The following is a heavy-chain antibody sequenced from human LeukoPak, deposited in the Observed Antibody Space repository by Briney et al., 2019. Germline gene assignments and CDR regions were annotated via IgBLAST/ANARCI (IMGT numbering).Heavy chain of an antibody. Sequence: GGSLRLLCVASVFTFSSYSMNWVRQAPGKGLEWVSSISSRSSFIYSADSLKGRFTISRDNDKNSLYLQMNSLRAEHTAVYYCARDQGRIPASFPPLDYWGQGTLVTVSS. CDR1: VFTFSSYS. D-gene: IGHD2/OR15-2a*01. V-gene: IGHV3-21*01. CDR3: ARDQGRIPASFPPLDY. CDR2: ISSRSSFI. J-gene: IGHJ4*02.